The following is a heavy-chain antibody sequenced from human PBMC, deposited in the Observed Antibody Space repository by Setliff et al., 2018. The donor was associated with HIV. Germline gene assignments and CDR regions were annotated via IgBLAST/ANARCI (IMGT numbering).Heavy chain of an antibody. D-gene: IGHD6-6*01. Sequence: PGGSLRLSCAASGFTFSSYSMNWVRQAPGKGLEWVSYISHSGFTIYYADSVKGRFTISRDNAKNSLYLQMNSLRVEDTAVYYCARDLHILYSNSGGGFDYWGQGTLVTVSS. J-gene: IGHJ4*02. CDR2: ISHSGFTI. CDR1: GFTFSSYS. V-gene: IGHV3-48*04. CDR3: ARDLHILYSNSGGGFDY.